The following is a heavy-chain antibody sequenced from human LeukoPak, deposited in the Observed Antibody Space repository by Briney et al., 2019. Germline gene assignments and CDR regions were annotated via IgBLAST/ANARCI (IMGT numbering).Heavy chain of an antibody. J-gene: IGHJ4*02. Sequence: PSETLSLTCAVSGGSISSSNWWSWVRQAPGKGLEWVANIKQDGSEKYYVDSVKGRFIISRDNAKNSLYLQMNSLRAEDTAVYYCARGISPNYGSGSYYRNWGQGTLVTVSS. CDR3: ARGISPNYGSGSYYRN. V-gene: IGHV3-7*01. CDR2: IKQDGSEK. CDR1: GGSISSSNW. D-gene: IGHD3-10*01.